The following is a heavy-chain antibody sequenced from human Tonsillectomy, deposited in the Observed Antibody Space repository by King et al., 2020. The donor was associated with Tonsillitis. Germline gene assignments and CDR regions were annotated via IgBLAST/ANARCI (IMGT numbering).Heavy chain of an antibody. V-gene: IGHV4-59*08. Sequence: QLQESGPGLVKPSETLSLTCTVSGGSISSYYWSWIRQPPGKGLEWIGYIYYSGSTNYNPSLKSRVTISVDTSKNQFSLKLSSVTAADTAVYYCARGTVRGFTLYYYYGLDVWGHGTTVTVSS. D-gene: IGHD3-10*01. J-gene: IGHJ6*02. CDR1: GGSISSYY. CDR2: IYYSGST. CDR3: ARGTVRGFTLYYYYGLDV.